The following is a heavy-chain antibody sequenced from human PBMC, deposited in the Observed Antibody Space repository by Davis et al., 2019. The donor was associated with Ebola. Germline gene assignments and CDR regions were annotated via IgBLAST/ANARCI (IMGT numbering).Heavy chain of an antibody. J-gene: IGHJ4*02. CDR2: ISSSSSTI. V-gene: IGHV3-48*04. CDR3: ARGREVFGVVTPFDY. CDR1: GFTFSSYS. Sequence: PGGSLRLSCAASGFTFSSYSMNWVRQAPGKGLEWVSYISSSSSTIYYADSVKGRFTISRDNAKNSLYLQMNSLRAEDTAVYYCARGREVFGVVTPFDYWGQGTLVAVSS. D-gene: IGHD3-3*01.